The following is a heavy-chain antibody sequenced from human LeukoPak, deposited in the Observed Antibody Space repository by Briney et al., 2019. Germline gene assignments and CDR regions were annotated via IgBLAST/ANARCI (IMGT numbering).Heavy chain of an antibody. D-gene: IGHD1-26*01. Sequence: GGSLRLSCAASGFAFSSYAMSWVRQAPGRGLEWVSAISGSGGSTYYADSVKGRFTISRDNSKNTLYLQMNSLRAEDTAVYYCAKDDSGIVGATFDYWGQGTLVTVSS. CDR2: ISGSGGST. V-gene: IGHV3-23*01. CDR1: GFAFSSYA. J-gene: IGHJ4*02. CDR3: AKDDSGIVGATFDY.